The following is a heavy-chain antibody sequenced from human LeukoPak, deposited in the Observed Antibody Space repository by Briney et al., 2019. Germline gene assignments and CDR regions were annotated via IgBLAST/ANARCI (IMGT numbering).Heavy chain of an antibody. CDR2: IYYSGST. V-gene: IGHV4-59*12. D-gene: IGHD3-3*01. CDR3: ARGDDFWSGYSGYMDV. CDR1: GGSISSYY. J-gene: IGHJ6*03. Sequence: SETLSLTCTVSGGSISSYYWSWIRQPPGKGLEWIGYIYYSGSTNYNPSLKSRVTISVDTSKNQFSLKLSSVTAADTAVYYCARGDDFWSGYSGYMDVWGKGTTVTVSS.